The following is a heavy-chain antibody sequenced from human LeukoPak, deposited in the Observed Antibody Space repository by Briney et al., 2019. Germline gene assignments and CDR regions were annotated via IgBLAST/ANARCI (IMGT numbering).Heavy chain of an antibody. Sequence: GEALKISCKGSGYSFTTYWIGWVRQMPGKGLEWMGIIYPGDCDTRYSPSFQGQVTISAAKSFSTAYLQWSSLQASDTARYYCARLHGSGSYYDYFDYWGQGTLVTVSS. CDR2: IYPGDCDT. V-gene: IGHV5-51*01. CDR3: ARLHGSGSYYDYFDY. CDR1: GYSFTTYW. J-gene: IGHJ4*02. D-gene: IGHD3-10*01.